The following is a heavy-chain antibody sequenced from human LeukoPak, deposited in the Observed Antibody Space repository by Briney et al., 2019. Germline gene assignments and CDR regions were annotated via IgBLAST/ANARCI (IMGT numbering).Heavy chain of an antibody. D-gene: IGHD2-15*01. V-gene: IGHV3-23*01. J-gene: IGHJ6*03. CDR2: ISGSGGST. CDR1: GFTFSSYA. CDR3: AKVPNCSGGSCYYYYYYYVDV. Sequence: GGSLRLSCAASGFTFSSYAMSWVRQAPGKGLEWVSAISGSGGSTYYADSVKGRFTISRDNSKNTLYLQMNSLRAEDTAVYYCAKVPNCSGGSCYYYYYYYVDVWGKGTTVTVSS.